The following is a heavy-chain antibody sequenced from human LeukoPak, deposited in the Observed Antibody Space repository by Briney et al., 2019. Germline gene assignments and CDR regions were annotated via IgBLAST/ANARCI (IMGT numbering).Heavy chain of an antibody. Sequence: QPWRSLSLSCAASGFTFSAYPMHWVRQARGKGLVWVASILYDGSNKYYADSVKGRFTISRDNSKNTLYLQMNSLRDEDTAVYYCARDSSLGAFDYWGQGTLVTVSS. CDR2: ILYDGSNK. D-gene: IGHD3-10*01. V-gene: IGHV3-30-3*01. CDR3: ARDSSLGAFDY. CDR1: GFTFSAYP. J-gene: IGHJ4*02.